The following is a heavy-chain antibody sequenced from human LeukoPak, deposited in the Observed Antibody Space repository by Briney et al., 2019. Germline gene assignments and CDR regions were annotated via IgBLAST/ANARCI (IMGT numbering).Heavy chain of an antibody. Sequence: GGSLRLSCAASGFTFSSYAMHWVRQAPGKGLEYVSAISSNGGSTYYANSVKGRFTISRDNSKNTLYLQMGSLRAEDMAVYYCARGEGLRYFDWLLSAFDIWGQGTMVTVSS. CDR2: ISSNGGST. CDR1: GFTFSSYA. J-gene: IGHJ3*02. CDR3: ARGEGLRYFDWLLSAFDI. V-gene: IGHV3-64*01. D-gene: IGHD3-9*01.